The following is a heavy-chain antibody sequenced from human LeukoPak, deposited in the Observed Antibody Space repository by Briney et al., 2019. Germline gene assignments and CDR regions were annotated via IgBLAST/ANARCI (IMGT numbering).Heavy chain of an antibody. CDR3: ATEIYSSGRAATLDY. CDR1: GFTFNSYA. D-gene: IGHD3-22*01. Sequence: GGSLRLSCVASGFTFNSYAMYWVRQAPGKGLEWVALITIDSITKNYADSVKDRFTVYRDNSKSTLYLQMSSLRADDTAIYYCATEIYSSGRAATLDYWGQGTLVSVSS. J-gene: IGHJ4*02. V-gene: IGHV3-30-3*01. CDR2: ITIDSITK.